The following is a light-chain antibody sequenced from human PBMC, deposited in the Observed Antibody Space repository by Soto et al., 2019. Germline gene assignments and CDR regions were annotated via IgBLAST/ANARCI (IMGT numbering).Light chain of an antibody. J-gene: IGKJ1*01. CDR1: QSVGSN. V-gene: IGKV3-15*01. Sequence: EIVMTRSPATLSVSPGERATLSCRASQSVGSNLAWYQQKPSQAPRLLIYVASTRATGIPARFSGSGSGADFTLIFSSLQCEDFAIYFCDYYNSWTPDRTFGQGTQVEIK. CDR2: VAS. CDR3: DYYNSWTPDRT.